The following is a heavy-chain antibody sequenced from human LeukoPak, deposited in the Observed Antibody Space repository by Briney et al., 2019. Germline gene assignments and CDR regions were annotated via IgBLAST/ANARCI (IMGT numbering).Heavy chain of an antibody. CDR1: GLTFSKYS. V-gene: IGHV3-48*04. CDR2: IDTSSTTM. J-gene: IGHJ5*01. Sequence: GGSLRLSCAASGLTFSKYSMTWVRQAPGKGLEWVSFIDTSSTTMYYTDSVKGRFTISRDNAKNSLYLQMNSLKVEDTARYYCARDNWVDCWGQGTLVTVSS. CDR3: ARDNWVDC.